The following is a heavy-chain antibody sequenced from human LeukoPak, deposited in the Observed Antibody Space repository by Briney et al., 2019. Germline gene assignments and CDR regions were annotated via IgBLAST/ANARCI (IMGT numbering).Heavy chain of an antibody. V-gene: IGHV3-48*02. CDR3: ARRDGYKSHFDY. Sequence: PGGSLRLSWAASGXTFSSYGVNWVRQAPGKGLEWVSYISSSSSTIYYADSVKGRFTISRDNAKNSLYLQMHSLRDEDTAVYYCARRDGYKSHFDYWGQGTLVTVSS. CDR2: ISSSSSTI. J-gene: IGHJ4*02. D-gene: IGHD5-24*01. CDR1: GXTFSSYG.